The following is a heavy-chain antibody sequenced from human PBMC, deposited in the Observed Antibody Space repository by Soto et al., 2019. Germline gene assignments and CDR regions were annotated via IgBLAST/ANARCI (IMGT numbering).Heavy chain of an antibody. Sequence: PGGSLILSCAASGFTFSSYGMHWVRQAPGKGLEWVAVIWYDGSNKYYADSVKGRFTISRDNSKNTLYLQMNSLRAEDTAVYYRAREIVDTAMVSRYYGMDVWGQGTTVTVSS. CDR2: IWYDGSNK. V-gene: IGHV3-33*01. CDR3: AREIVDTAMVSRYYGMDV. J-gene: IGHJ6*02. CDR1: GFTFSSYG. D-gene: IGHD5-18*01.